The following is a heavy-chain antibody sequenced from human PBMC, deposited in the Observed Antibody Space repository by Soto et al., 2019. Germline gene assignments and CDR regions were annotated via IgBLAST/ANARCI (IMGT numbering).Heavy chain of an antibody. CDR1: GYTFTGYY. D-gene: IGHD5-12*01. CDR2: INPNSGGT. J-gene: IGHJ6*02. CDR3: ARAQGVDIVATIRAGTERGYYYGMDV. V-gene: IGHV1-2*04. Sequence: ASVKVSCKASGYTFTGYYMHWVRQAPGQGLEWMGWINPNSGGTNYAQKFQGWVTMTRDTSISTAYMELSRLRSDDTAVYYCARAQGVDIVATIRAGTERGYYYGMDVWG.